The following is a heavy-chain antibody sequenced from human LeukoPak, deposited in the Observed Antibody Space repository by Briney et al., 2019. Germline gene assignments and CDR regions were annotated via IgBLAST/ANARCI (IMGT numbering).Heavy chain of an antibody. D-gene: IGHD6-19*01. CDR1: GFTFSNYA. Sequence: PGGSQRLSCAASGFTFSNYAMTWVRQAPGKGLEWVSAISGTGGATYFADSVQGRFTLSRDNSKNTMSMQMNSLRAEDTAVYYCAKGAYSSGWYEFFNYWGQGTLVTVSS. CDR2: ISGTGGAT. CDR3: AKGAYSSGWYEFFNY. V-gene: IGHV3-23*01. J-gene: IGHJ4*02.